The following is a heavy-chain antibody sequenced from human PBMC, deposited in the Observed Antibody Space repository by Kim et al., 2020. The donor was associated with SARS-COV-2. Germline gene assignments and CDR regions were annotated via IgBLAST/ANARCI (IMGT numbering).Heavy chain of an antibody. J-gene: IGHJ4*02. V-gene: IGHV1-46*01. D-gene: IGHD3-3*01. CDR3: ARTAYLYDFWSGYYLDY. Sequence: KFQGRVTMTRETSTSTVYMELSSLRAEDTAVYYCARTAYLYDFWSGYYLDYWGQGTLVTVSS.